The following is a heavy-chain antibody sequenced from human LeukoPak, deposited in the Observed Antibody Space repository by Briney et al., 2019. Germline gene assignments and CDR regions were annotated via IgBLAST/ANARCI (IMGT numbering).Heavy chain of an antibody. D-gene: IGHD1-20*01. J-gene: IGHJ4*02. CDR2: INHSGST. V-gene: IGHV4-34*01. Sequence: SETLSLTCAVYGGSFSGYYWSWIRQPPGKGLEWIGEINHSGSTNYNPSLKSRVTISVDTSKNQFSLKLSSVTAADTAVYYCAGQGGRLTGNPFDYWGQGTLVTVSS. CDR3: AGQGGRLTGNPFDY. CDR1: GGSFSGYY.